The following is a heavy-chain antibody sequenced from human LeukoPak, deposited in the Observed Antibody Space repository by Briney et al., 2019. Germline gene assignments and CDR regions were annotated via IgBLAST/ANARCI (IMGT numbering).Heavy chain of an antibody. J-gene: IGHJ4*02. CDR1: GGSFSGYY. CDR2: INHSGST. D-gene: IGHD3-3*01. CDR3: ARERRATYYDFWSGYYI. Sequence: SETLSRNCAVYGGSFSGYYWIWIRQPPGKGLEWIGEINHSGSTNYNPSLKSRVTISVDTSKNQFSVKLSSVTAADTAVYYCARERRATYYDFWSGYYIWGQGTLVTVSS. V-gene: IGHV4-34*01.